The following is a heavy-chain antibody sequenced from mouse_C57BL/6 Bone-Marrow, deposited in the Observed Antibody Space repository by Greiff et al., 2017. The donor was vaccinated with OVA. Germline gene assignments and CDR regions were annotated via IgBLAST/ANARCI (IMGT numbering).Heavy chain of an antibody. D-gene: IGHD2-1*01. J-gene: IGHJ3*01. CDR3: ARGIYGNPFAY. CDR1: GYTFTSYG. V-gene: IGHV1-81*01. CDR2: IYPRSGNT. Sequence: VQLQQSGAELARPGASVKLSCKASGYTFTSYGISWVKQSTGQGLEWIGEIYPRSGNTYYNEKFKGKATLTADKSSSTAYMELRSLTSEDSAVYFCARGIYGNPFAYWGQGTLVTVSA.